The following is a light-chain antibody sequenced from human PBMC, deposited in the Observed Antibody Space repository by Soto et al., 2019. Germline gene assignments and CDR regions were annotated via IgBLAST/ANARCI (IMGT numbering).Light chain of an antibody. CDR1: SSDVGGYNY. J-gene: IGLJ2*01. Sequence: QSVLTQPRSVSGSPGQSATISCTGTSSDVGGYNYVSWYQQHPGKAPKLIIYDVTERPSGVPDRFSGSKSGNTASLTISGLRADDEADYYCQSYDSNLSGVVFGGGTKVTVL. CDR3: QSYDSNLSGVV. CDR2: DVT. V-gene: IGLV2-11*01.